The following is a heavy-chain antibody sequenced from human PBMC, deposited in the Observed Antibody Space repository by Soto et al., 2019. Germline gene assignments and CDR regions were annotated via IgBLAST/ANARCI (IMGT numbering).Heavy chain of an antibody. CDR1: GGSIDRSNYY. J-gene: IGHJ4*02. D-gene: IGHD3-22*01. CDR2: TYYNGNA. CDR3: ARHFVAVVIKGWGY. V-gene: IGHV4-39*01. Sequence: QLQLQESGPGLVKPSETLSLTCTVSGGSIDRSNYYWDWIRQPPGKGLEWIGTTYYNGNAYYNPSLKSRVTMSVDTSKNHASLKLITVTAADTAVYYCARHFVAVVIKGWGYWGQGTLVTVSS.